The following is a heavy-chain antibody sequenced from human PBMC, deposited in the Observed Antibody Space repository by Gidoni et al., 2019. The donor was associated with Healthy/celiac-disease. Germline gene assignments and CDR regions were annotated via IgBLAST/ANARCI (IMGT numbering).Heavy chain of an antibody. J-gene: IGHJ4*02. Sequence: EVQLLESGGGLVQPGGSLRLSCAASGSTFRSYAMSWVRQAPGKGLEWVSAISGSGGSTYYADSVKGRFTISRDNSKNTLYLQMNSLRAEDTAVYYCAKDSGWYSSSSFDYWGQGTLVTVSS. D-gene: IGHD6-13*01. CDR1: GSTFRSYA. CDR3: AKDSGWYSSSSFDY. V-gene: IGHV3-23*01. CDR2: ISGSGGST.